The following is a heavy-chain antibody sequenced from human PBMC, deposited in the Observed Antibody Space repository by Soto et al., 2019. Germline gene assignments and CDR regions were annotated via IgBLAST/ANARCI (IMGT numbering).Heavy chain of an antibody. CDR1: GFTFSSHA. CDR2: ISYDGSNK. J-gene: IGHJ4*02. CDR3: ARPTSWSNFDY. D-gene: IGHD3-10*01. Sequence: GGSLRLSCAASGFTFSSHAMHWVRQAPGKGLEWVAVISYDGSNKYYADSVKGRFTISRDNSKNTLYLQMNSLRAEDTAVYYCARPTSWSNFDYWGQGTLVTVSS. V-gene: IGHV3-30-3*01.